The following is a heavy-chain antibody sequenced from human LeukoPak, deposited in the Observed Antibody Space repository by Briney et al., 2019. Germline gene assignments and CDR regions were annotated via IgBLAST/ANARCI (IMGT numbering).Heavy chain of an antibody. J-gene: IGHJ4*02. Sequence: GESLKISCKGSGCSFATYWIGWVRQLPGKGLEWMGIIYPGDSDTRYRPSFQGQVTISADKSINTAYLQWSSLKTSDTAMYYCTRPSHYYGSGSYDFWGQGTLVTVSS. CDR3: TRPSHYYGSGSYDF. V-gene: IGHV5-51*01. CDR1: GCSFATYW. CDR2: IYPGDSDT. D-gene: IGHD3-10*01.